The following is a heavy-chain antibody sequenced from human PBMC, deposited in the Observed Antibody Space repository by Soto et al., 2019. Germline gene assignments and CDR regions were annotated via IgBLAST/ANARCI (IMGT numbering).Heavy chain of an antibody. CDR2: ISGSGSST. D-gene: IGHD3-10*01. Sequence: GGELRHPNGASGFIPRPCYMILVRLVPGKEKEWVAVISGSGSSTYYADSVKGRFTISRDNSKNTLYLQLNSLSADDTAVYYCAKDEDFYYGCGDHTDMHAYWGRG. J-gene: IGHJ4*02. V-gene: IGHV3-23*01. CDR1: GFIPRPCY. CDR3: AKDEDFYYGCGDHTDMHAY.